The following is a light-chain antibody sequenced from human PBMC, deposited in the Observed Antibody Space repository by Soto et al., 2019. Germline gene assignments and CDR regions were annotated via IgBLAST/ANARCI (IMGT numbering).Light chain of an antibody. Sequence: MPHSPATLSVAAGERANLSXSARQSVSINLAWYQQQPDQPPRLLIYGATSTATGTPARCSGSASGNEFPLTISRMQSEDLAVYYCQQYNNWPTCVQGTQVDIK. J-gene: IGKJ1*01. CDR2: GAT. V-gene: IGKV3-15*01. CDR1: QSVSIN. CDR3: QQYNNWPT.